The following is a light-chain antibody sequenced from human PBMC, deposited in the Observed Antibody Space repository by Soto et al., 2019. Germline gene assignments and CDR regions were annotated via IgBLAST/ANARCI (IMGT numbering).Light chain of an antibody. V-gene: IGKV3-11*01. J-gene: IGKJ1*01. CDR2: DAS. Sequence: EVVLTQSPATLSLSPGERATLSCRASQSVGTYFPCYQHKPGQAPSLLVYDASNRATGIPARFSGSGSGTDCTLTISSLEPEDFAVYYCQQRSDWWTFGQGTKVEIK. CDR1: QSVGTY. CDR3: QQRSDWWT.